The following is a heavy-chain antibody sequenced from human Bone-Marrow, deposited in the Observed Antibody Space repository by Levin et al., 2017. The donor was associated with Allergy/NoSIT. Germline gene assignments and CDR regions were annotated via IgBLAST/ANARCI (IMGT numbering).Heavy chain of an antibody. CDR3: TTRDYYDSSGYLGAFDI. V-gene: IGHV3-15*07. CDR1: GFTFSNAW. D-gene: IGHD3-22*01. J-gene: IGHJ3*02. CDR2: IKSKTDGGTT. Sequence: GGSLRLSCAASGFTFSNAWMNWVRQAPGKGLEWVGRIKSKTDGGTTDYAAPVKGRFTISRDDSKNTLYLQMNSLKTEDTAVYYCTTRDYYDSSGYLGAFDIWGQGTMVTVSS.